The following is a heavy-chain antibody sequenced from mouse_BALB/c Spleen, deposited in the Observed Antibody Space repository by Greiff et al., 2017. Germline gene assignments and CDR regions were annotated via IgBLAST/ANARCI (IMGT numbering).Heavy chain of an antibody. D-gene: IGHD2-1*01. CDR2: ISSGSSTI. J-gene: IGHJ3*01. CDR3: ARRGYYGNSWFAY. Sequence: EVMLVESGGGLVQPGGSRKLSCAASGFTFSSFGMHWVRQAPEKELEWVAYISSGSSTIYYADTVKGRFTISRDNPKNTLFLQMTSLRSEDTAMYYCARRGYYGNSWFAYWGQGTLVTVSA. CDR1: GFTFSSFG. V-gene: IGHV5-17*02.